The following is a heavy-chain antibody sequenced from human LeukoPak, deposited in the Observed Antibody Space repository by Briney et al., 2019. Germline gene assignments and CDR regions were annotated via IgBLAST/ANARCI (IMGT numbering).Heavy chain of an antibody. Sequence: GESLKISCTVSGYTFSSYWIGWVRQMPGRGLEWLGLIFPGDSDTRYSPSFQGQVTISADKSISTAYLQWSSLKASDTAMYYCARRGGLLWFGELSAAFDIWGQGTMVTVSS. D-gene: IGHD3-10*01. CDR1: GYTFSSYW. J-gene: IGHJ3*02. CDR3: ARRGGLLWFGELSAAFDI. CDR2: IFPGDSDT. V-gene: IGHV5-51*01.